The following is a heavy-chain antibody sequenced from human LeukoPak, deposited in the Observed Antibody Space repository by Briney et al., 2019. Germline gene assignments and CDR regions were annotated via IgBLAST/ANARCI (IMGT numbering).Heavy chain of an antibody. V-gene: IGHV3-33*01. CDR2: IWYDGSNK. Sequence: AGGSLRLSCAASGFTFSNYDVHWVRQAPGKGLEWVAVIWYDGSNKYYVDSVKGRFTISRDISKNTLYLQMNSLSAEDTAVYYCARHGYNYGFDYWGQGTLVTVSS. CDR1: GFTFSNYD. J-gene: IGHJ4*02. CDR3: ARHGYNYGFDY. D-gene: IGHD5-24*01.